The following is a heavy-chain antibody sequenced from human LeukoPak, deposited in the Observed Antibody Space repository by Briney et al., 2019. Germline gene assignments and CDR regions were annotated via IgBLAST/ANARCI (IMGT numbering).Heavy chain of an antibody. V-gene: IGHV4-39*01. D-gene: IGHD5-24*01. J-gene: IGHJ4*02. CDR3: ARLASTLATPARAVGF. CDR1: GGSISSSSYY. CDR2: IHYSGST. Sequence: PSETLSLTCTVSGGSISSSSYYWGWIRQPPGKGLEWIGTIHYSGSTYYNPSLKSRVTISVDTSKNQFSLKLSSVTAADTAVYYCARLASTLATPARAVGFWGQGNLVNVFS.